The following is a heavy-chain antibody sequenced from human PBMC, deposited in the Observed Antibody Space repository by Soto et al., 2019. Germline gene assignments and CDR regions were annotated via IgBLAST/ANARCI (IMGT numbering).Heavy chain of an antibody. D-gene: IGHD3-10*01. CDR2: IKEDGSKK. J-gene: IGHJ5*02. Sequence: GGSLRLSCAASGFTFSDYYMTWIRQAPGKGLEWVANIKEDGSKKEYVDSVKGRFTISRDNAKNSLYVQMNSLRAEDTAVYYCARVGTNKVVTISWFDPWGQGT. CDR1: GFTFSDYY. CDR3: ARVGTNKVVTISWFDP. V-gene: IGHV3-7*01.